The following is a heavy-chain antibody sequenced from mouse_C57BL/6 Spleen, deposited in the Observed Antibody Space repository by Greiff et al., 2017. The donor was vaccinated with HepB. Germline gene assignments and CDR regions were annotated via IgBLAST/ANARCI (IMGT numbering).Heavy chain of an antibody. Sequence: DVQLVESGGGLVKPGGSLKLSCAASGFTFSDYGMHWVRQAPEKGLEWVAYISSGSSTIYYADTVKGRFTISRDNAKNTLFLQMTSLRSEDTAMYYCARWGYAPFAYWGQGTLVTVSA. CDR2: ISSGSSTI. CDR1: GFTFSDYG. CDR3: ARWGYAPFAY. D-gene: IGHD3-1*01. J-gene: IGHJ3*01. V-gene: IGHV5-17*01.